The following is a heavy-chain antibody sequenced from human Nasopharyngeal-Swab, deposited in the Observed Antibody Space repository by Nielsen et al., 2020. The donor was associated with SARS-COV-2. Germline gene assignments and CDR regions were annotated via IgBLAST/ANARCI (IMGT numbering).Heavy chain of an antibody. D-gene: IGHD3-10*01. CDR2: IYYSGST. J-gene: IGHJ5*02. CDR1: GGSISSSSYY. V-gene: IGHV4-39*01. Sequence: SETLSLTCTVSGGSISSSSYYWGWIRQPPGKGLEWLGSIYYSGSTYYNPSLKSRVTISVDTSKNQFSLKLSSVTAADTAVYYCARHPHMVRGVSGWFDPWGQGTLVTVSS. CDR3: ARHPHMVRGVSGWFDP.